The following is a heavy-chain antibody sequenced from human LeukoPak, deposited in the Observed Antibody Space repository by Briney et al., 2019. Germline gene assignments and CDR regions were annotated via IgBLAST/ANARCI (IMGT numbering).Heavy chain of an antibody. D-gene: IGHD2-21*02. V-gene: IGHV3-21*04. Sequence: GGSLRLSCAASGFTFSSYSMNWVRQAPGKGLEWVSSISSSSSYIYYADSVKGRFTISRDNAKNSLYLQMNSLRAEDTAVYYCARVCGGDCRNDAFDIWGQGTMVTVSS. CDR1: GFTFSSYS. CDR3: ARVCGGDCRNDAFDI. CDR2: ISSSSSYI. J-gene: IGHJ3*02.